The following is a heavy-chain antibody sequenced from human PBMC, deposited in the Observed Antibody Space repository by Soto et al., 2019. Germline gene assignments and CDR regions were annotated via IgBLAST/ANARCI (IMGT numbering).Heavy chain of an antibody. D-gene: IGHD3-9*01. CDR2: IYYSGST. V-gene: IGHV4-39*01. CDR3: ARNILTGYLPPLHYFDY. J-gene: IGHJ4*02. Sequence: SETLSLTCTVSGGSISSSSYYWGWIRQPPGKGLEWIGSIYYSGSTYYNPSLKSRVTISVDTSKNQFSLKLSSVTAADTAVYYCARNILTGYLPPLHYFDYWGQGTLVTVSS. CDR1: GGSISSSSYY.